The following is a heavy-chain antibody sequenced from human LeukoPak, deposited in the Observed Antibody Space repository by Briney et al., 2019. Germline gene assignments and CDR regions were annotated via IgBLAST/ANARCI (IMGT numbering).Heavy chain of an antibody. CDR2: ISWNSGSI. CDR1: GFTFSSYG. D-gene: IGHD3-16*01. Sequence: GRSLRLSCAASGFTFSSYGMHWVRQAPGKGLEWVSGISWNSGSIGYADSVKGRFTISRDNAKNSLYLQMNSLRAEDTALYYCAKAALGSQYFDYWGQGTLVTVSS. J-gene: IGHJ4*02. V-gene: IGHV3-9*01. CDR3: AKAALGSQYFDY.